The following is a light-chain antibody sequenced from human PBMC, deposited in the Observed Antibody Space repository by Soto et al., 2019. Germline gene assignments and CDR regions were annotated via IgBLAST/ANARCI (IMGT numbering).Light chain of an antibody. CDR2: DAS. V-gene: IGKV3-15*01. CDR1: QSVDSN. CDR3: QQYNNWRT. Sequence: EIVMTQSPSTLSVTPRERATLSCRASQSVDSNLAWYQQKPGQPPRLLIYDASTRATGIPARISGSGSGTEFTLTISSLQSEDFAVYYCQQYNNWRTFAQGTKV. J-gene: IGKJ1*01.